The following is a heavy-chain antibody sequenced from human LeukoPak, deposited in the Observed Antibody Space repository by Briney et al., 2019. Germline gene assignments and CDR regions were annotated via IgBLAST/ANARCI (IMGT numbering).Heavy chain of an antibody. CDR3: ATTRRGIVVVRDAFDI. CDR1: GYTLTELS. V-gene: IGHV1-24*01. D-gene: IGHD3-22*01. CDR2: FDPEDGET. J-gene: IGHJ3*02. Sequence: ASVKVSCKVSGYTLTELSMHWVRQAPGKGLEWMGGFDPEDGETIYAQKFQGRVTMTEDTSTDTAYMEQSSLRSEDTAVYYCATTRRGIVVVRDAFDIWGQGTMVTVSS.